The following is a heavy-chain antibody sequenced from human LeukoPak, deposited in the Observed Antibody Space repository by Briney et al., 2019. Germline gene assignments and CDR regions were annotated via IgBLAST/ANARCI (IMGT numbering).Heavy chain of an antibody. Sequence: SVKVSCKTSGGTFNNSAISWVRQAPGQGLEWLGGILPLFGTAGYAQKFQGRVTITKDESTGTVYSELTSLTSDDTAVYYCARETAYYYDSSGWVHAFDIWGQGTMVTVSS. CDR3: ARETAYYYDSSGWVHAFDI. V-gene: IGHV1-69*05. CDR2: ILPLFGTA. J-gene: IGHJ3*02. D-gene: IGHD3-22*01. CDR1: GGTFNNSA.